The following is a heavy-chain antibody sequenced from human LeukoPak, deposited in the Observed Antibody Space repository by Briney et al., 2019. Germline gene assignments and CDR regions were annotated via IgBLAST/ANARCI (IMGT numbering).Heavy chain of an antibody. CDR2: IYYSGST. CDR3: ARGRFYGDYYFDY. Sequence: PSETLSLTCTVSGGSISSYYWSWVRQPPGKGLEWIGYIYYSGSTNYNPSLKSRVTISVDTSKNQFSLKLSSVTAAGTAVYYCARGRFYGDYYFDYWGQGTLVTVSS. CDR1: GGSISSYY. J-gene: IGHJ4*02. D-gene: IGHD4-17*01. V-gene: IGHV4-59*01.